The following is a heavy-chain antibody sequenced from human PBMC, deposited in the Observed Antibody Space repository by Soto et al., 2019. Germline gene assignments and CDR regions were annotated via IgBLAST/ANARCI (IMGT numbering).Heavy chain of an antibody. D-gene: IGHD1-1*01. J-gene: IGHJ5*02. CDR2: IYATGTT. CDR1: GASISGFY. CDR3: VRDGTKTLRDWFDP. Sequence: SETLSLTCTVSGASISGFYWSWIRKSAGEGLEWIGRIYATGTTDYNPSLKSRVMMSVDTSKKQFSLKLRSVTAADTAVYYCVRDGTKTLRDWFDPWGLGISVTVSS. V-gene: IGHV4-4*07.